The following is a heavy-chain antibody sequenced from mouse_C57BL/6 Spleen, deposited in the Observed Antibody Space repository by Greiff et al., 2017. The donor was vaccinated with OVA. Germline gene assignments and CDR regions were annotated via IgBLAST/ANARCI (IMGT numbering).Heavy chain of an antibody. V-gene: IGHV1-18*01. CDR1: GYTFTDYN. CDR2: INPNNGGT. D-gene: IGHD1-1*01. CDR3: ARYGSNDAMDY. Sequence: EVQLQQSGPELVKPGASVKLPCKASGYTFTDYNMDWVKQSHGKSLEWIGDINPNNGGTIYNQKFKGKATLTVDKSSSTAYMQLRSLTSEDTAVYYCARYGSNDAMDYWGQGTSVTVSA. J-gene: IGHJ4*01.